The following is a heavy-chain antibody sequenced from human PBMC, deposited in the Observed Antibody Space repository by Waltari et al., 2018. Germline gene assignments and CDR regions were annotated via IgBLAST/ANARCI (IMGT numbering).Heavy chain of an antibody. J-gene: IGHJ4*02. CDR3: AKALVHPSYYFDY. V-gene: IGHV3-23*01. D-gene: IGHD6-13*01. CDR1: GFTFSSYA. Sequence: EVQLLESGGGLVQPGGSLRLSCAASGFTFSSYAMSWVRQAPGKGLEWVSAISGSGGSTYDADSVKGRFTISRDNAKNTLYLQMNSLGAEDTAVYYCAKALVHPSYYFDYWGQGTLVTVSS. CDR2: ISGSGGST.